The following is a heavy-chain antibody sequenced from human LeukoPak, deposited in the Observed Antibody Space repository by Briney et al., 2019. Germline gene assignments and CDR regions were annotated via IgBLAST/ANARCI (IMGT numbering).Heavy chain of an antibody. J-gene: IGHJ4*02. V-gene: IGHV3-30-3*01. CDR2: ISYDGSNK. CDR1: GFTFSSYA. Sequence: GRSLRLSCAASGFTFSSYAMHWVRQAPGKGLEWVAVISYDGSNKYYADSVKGRFTISRDNSKNTLYLQMNSLRAEDTAVYYCARSDTYYYDSSGHPGSRYYFDYWGQGTLVTVSS. D-gene: IGHD3-22*01. CDR3: ARSDTYYYDSSGHPGSRYYFDY.